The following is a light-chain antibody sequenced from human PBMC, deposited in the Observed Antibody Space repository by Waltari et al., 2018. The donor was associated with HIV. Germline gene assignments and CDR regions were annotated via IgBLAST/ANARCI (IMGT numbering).Light chain of an antibody. J-gene: IGLJ2*01. CDR2: EVS. CDR3: SSYTNTSTLV. CDR1: SSDVGGYTY. V-gene: IGLV2-14*01. Sequence: QSALTQPASVSGSPGTSITIPCTGTSSDVGGYTYVSWYQQHPGKAPKRMIYEVSNRPSGVYHRFSGSKSVNTASLTISGLQAEDEADYYCSSYTNTSTLVFGGGTKVTVL.